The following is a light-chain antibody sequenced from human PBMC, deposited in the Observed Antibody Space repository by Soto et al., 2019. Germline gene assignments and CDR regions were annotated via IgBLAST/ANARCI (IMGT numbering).Light chain of an antibody. V-gene: IGKV3-15*01. Sequence: EIVMTQSPATLSVSPGERATLSCRASQSVSSNLAWYQQKPGQAPRLLIYGASTGATGIPARFSGSGSGTDFTLTICRLEPEDFAVYYCQQYNSWPRTFGQGTKVDI. J-gene: IGKJ1*01. CDR2: GAS. CDR3: QQYNSWPRT. CDR1: QSVSSN.